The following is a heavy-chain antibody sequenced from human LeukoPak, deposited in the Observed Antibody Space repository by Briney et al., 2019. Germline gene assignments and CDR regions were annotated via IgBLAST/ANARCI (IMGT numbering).Heavy chain of an antibody. J-gene: IGHJ4*02. CDR3: ARDLGYYYDATGDF. V-gene: IGHV3-66*03. CDR2: IYSSGGT. D-gene: IGHD3-22*01. CDR1: GFTVSSKY. Sequence: PGGSLRLTCAASGFTVSSKYMNWVRQAPGKGLEWVSIIYSSGGTYYADSVKGRFTISRDNSRNTLYLQMNSLRPEDTAVYYCARDLGYYYDATGDFWGQGTLVTVSS.